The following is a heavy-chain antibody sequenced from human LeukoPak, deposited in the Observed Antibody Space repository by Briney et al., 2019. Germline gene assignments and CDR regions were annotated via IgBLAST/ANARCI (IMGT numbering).Heavy chain of an antibody. Sequence: GGSLRLSCAASGFTFSSYSMNWVRQAPGKGLEWVANIKQDGSEKYYVDSVKGRFTISRDNAKNSLYLQMNSLRAEDTAVYDCARVGYSYAEFDYWGQGTLVTVSS. V-gene: IGHV3-7*01. J-gene: IGHJ4*02. CDR1: GFTFSSYS. CDR2: IKQDGSEK. CDR3: ARVGYSYAEFDY. D-gene: IGHD5-18*01.